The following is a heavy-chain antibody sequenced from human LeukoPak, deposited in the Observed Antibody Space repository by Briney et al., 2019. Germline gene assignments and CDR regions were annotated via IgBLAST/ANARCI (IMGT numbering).Heavy chain of an antibody. CDR3: AREPTYGSGSYAFDI. Sequence: ASVKVSCKASGYTFTSYGISWVRQAPGQGLEWMGWISAYNGNTNYAQKLQGRVTMTTDTSTSTAYMELRSLRSDDTAVYYCAREPTYGSGSYAFDIWGQGTMVTVSS. CDR2: ISAYNGNT. J-gene: IGHJ3*02. D-gene: IGHD3-10*01. CDR1: GYTFTSYG. V-gene: IGHV1-18*01.